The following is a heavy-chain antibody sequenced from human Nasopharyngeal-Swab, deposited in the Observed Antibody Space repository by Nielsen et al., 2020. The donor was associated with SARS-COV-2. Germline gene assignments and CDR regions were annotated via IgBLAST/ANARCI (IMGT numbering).Heavy chain of an antibody. D-gene: IGHD2-2*01. V-gene: IGHV1-2*06. CDR2: INPNSGGT. Sequence: ASVTVSCKASGYTFTGYYMHWVRQAPAQGLEWMGRINPNSGGTNYAQKFQGRVTMTRDTYISTAYMELSRLRSDDTAVYYCARGPRPRVVVSGYWFDPWGQGTLVTVSS. J-gene: IGHJ5*02. CDR3: ARGPRPRVVVSGYWFDP. CDR1: GYTFTGYY.